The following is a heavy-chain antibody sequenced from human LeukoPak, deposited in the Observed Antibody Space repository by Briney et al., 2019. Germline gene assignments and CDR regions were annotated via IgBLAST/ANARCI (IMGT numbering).Heavy chain of an antibody. CDR2: IKQDGSEK. CDR1: GFTFSSYW. D-gene: IGHD4-17*01. J-gene: IGHJ4*02. CDR3: ARDGDDYGDYGDY. V-gene: IGHV3-7*01. Sequence: PGGSLRLSCAASGFTFSSYWMSWVRQAPGKGLEWVANIKQDGSEKYYVDSVKGRFTISRDNAKNSLYLQMNGLRAEDTAVYYCARDGDDYGDYGDYWGQGTLVTVSS.